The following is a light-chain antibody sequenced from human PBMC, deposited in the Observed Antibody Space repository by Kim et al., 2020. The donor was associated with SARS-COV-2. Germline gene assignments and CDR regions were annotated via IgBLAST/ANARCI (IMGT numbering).Light chain of an antibody. CDR2: CAS. CDR1: HSFLSSSNSESY. Sequence: TLTDKASHSFLSSSNSESYLSWYQQKAGQPPRLLVYCASTRESEIPDRFSGSGSGTDFTLTISSLRAEDAGNYYCQQYNNSPLTFGRGTKVDIK. J-gene: IGKJ4*02. CDR3: QQYNNSPLT. V-gene: IGKV4-1*01.